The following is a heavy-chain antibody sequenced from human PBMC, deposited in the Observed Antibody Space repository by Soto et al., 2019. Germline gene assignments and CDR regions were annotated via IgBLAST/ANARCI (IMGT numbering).Heavy chain of an antibody. CDR3: ARTTMDGSGDY. Sequence: SETLSLTCAVSGGSISSTTWWSWVRQPPGKGLEWIGEIHHDGSTNYNPSLKSRVTISVDKSKNQFSLKVNSVTAADTAVYYCARTTMDGSGDYWGRGTLVTVSS. D-gene: IGHD3-10*01. CDR1: GGSISSTTW. V-gene: IGHV4-4*02. CDR2: IHHDGST. J-gene: IGHJ4*02.